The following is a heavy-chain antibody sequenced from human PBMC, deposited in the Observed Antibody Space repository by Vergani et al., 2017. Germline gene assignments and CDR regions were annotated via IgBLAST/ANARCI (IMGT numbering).Heavy chain of an antibody. CDR3: ARLASSVLSRSKYFDY. D-gene: IGHD3-22*01. V-gene: IGHV1-2*02. CDR1: GYTFTGYY. Sequence: QVQLVQSGAEVKKPGASVKVSCKASGYTFTGYYMHWVRQAPGQGLEWMGWINPNSGGTNYAQKFQGRVTMTRDTSISTAYMELSRLRSDDTAVYYCARLASSVLSRSKYFDYWGQGTLVTVSS. CDR2: INPNSGGT. J-gene: IGHJ4*02.